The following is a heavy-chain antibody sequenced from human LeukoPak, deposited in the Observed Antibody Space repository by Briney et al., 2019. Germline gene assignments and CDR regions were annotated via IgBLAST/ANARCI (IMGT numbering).Heavy chain of an antibody. J-gene: IGHJ4*02. CDR1: GFTISTYS. CDR2: ISSSSIYI. Sequence: AGSLRPSCAVSGFTISTYSMSWVRQPPGTGLEWVLYISSSSIYIYYADSVKARFASSRDNAKTSLFLQMTSLRAEDSAVYFCARGGVKQWLQDYWGQGTLVTVSS. V-gene: IGHV3-21*05. D-gene: IGHD5-18*01. CDR3: ARGGVKQWLQDY.